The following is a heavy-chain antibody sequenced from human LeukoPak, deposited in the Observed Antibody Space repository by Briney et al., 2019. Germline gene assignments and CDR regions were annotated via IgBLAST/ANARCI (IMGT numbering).Heavy chain of an antibody. V-gene: IGHV1-69*13. CDR3: ARDCRALWFGESHY. D-gene: IGHD3-10*01. CDR1: GATFSSYA. Sequence: SVKVSCKASGATFSSYAISWVRQAPGQGLEWMGGIIPIFGTANYAQKFQGRVTITADESTSTAYMELSSLRSEDTAVYYCARDCRALWFGESHYWGQGTLVTVSS. J-gene: IGHJ4*02. CDR2: IIPIFGTA.